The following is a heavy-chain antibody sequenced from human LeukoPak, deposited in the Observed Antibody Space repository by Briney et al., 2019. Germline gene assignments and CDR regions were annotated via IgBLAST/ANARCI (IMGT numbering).Heavy chain of an antibody. Sequence: GESLKISCKGSGYKFTNNWIGWVRQTPGKGLEWMGIIYPGDSDTRYSPSFQGQVTISADKSISTAYLQWSSLKASDTAMYYCARRRDLYSGSYYPFDYWGQGTLVTVSS. J-gene: IGHJ4*02. CDR3: ARRRDLYSGSYYPFDY. CDR2: IYPGDSDT. CDR1: GYKFTNNW. V-gene: IGHV5-51*01. D-gene: IGHD1-26*01.